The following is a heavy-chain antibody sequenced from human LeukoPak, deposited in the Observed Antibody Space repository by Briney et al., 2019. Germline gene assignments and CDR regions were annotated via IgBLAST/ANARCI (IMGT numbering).Heavy chain of an antibody. Sequence: ASVKVSCKASGYTFTGYYMHWVRQAPGQGLEWMGWINPNSGGTNYAQKFRGRVTMTRDTSISTAYMELSRLRSDDTAVYYCARVGKDYYYMDVWGKGTTVTVSS. CDR3: ARVGKDYYYMDV. V-gene: IGHV1-2*02. CDR2: INPNSGGT. J-gene: IGHJ6*03. CDR1: GYTFTGYY.